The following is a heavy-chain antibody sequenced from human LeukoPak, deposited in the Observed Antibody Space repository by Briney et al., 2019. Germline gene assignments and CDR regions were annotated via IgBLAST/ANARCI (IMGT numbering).Heavy chain of an antibody. V-gene: IGHV3-9*01. Sequence: PGGSLRLSCAASGFTFDDYAMHWVRQAPGKGLEWVSAISWNSGSIGYADSVKGRFTISRDNAKNSLYLQMNSLRAEDTALYYCAKDYYDSSGYYECHAFDIWGQGTMVTVSS. CDR3: AKDYYDSSGYYECHAFDI. J-gene: IGHJ3*02. D-gene: IGHD3-22*01. CDR2: ISWNSGSI. CDR1: GFTFDDYA.